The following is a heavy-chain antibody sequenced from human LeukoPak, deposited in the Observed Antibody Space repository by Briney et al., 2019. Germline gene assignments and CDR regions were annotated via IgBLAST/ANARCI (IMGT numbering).Heavy chain of an antibody. J-gene: IGHJ3*02. CDR2: ISYDGSNK. CDR1: GFTFSSYG. V-gene: IGHV3-30*18. D-gene: IGHD3-3*01. CDR3: AKAGDPDYDFWWTRAFGSAFDI. Sequence: TGRSLRLSCAASGFTFSSYGMHWVRQAPGKGLEWVAVISYDGSNKYYADSVKGRFTISRDNSKNTLYLQMNSLRAEDTAVYYCAKAGDPDYDFWWTRAFGSAFDIWGQGTMVTVSS.